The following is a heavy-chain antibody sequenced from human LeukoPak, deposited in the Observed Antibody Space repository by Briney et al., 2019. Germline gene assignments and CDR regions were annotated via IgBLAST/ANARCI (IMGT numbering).Heavy chain of an antibody. CDR3: TRDVDMGHYDSSGYYRLDP. J-gene: IGHJ5*02. D-gene: IGHD3-22*01. Sequence: ASVKVSCKASGYTFTSYGISWVRQAPGQGLEWMGGIVPIFDTPNNAQKFQGRVTITTDESTRTAYMELSSLTSEDTAVYYCTRDVDMGHYDSSGYYRLDPWGQGTLVTVSS. CDR2: IVPIFDTP. CDR1: GYTFTSYG. V-gene: IGHV1-69*05.